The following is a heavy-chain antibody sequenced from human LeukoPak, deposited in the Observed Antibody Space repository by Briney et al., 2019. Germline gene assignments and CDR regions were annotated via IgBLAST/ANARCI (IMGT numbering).Heavy chain of an antibody. Sequence: GGSLRLSCAASGFTFDDYAMHWVRQAPGKGLEWVSGISWNSGSIGYADSVKGRFTISRDNAKNSLYLQMNSLRAEDTALYYCAKDMWSSRGGTFDYWGRGTLVTVSS. CDR3: AKDMWSSRGGTFDY. J-gene: IGHJ4*02. V-gene: IGHV3-9*01. CDR1: GFTFDDYA. D-gene: IGHD2-15*01. CDR2: ISWNSGSI.